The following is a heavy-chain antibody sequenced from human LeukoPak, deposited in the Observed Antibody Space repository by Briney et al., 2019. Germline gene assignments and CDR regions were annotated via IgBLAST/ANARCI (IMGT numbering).Heavy chain of an antibody. J-gene: IGHJ4*02. CDR1: GFTFRSYW. CDR2: IEQDGSEK. CDR3: ARDPNYYGSGTSFGY. V-gene: IGHV3-7*01. D-gene: IGHD3-10*01. Sequence: PGGSLRLSCAASGFTFRSYWMSSVRQAPGQGLEGVANIEQDGSEKYYVDSVKGRFTISRDNAKNSLYLQMNSLRAEDTAVYYCARDPNYYGSGTSFGYWGQGTLVTVSS.